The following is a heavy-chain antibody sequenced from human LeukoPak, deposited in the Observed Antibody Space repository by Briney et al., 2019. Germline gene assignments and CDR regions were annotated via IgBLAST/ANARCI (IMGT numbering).Heavy chain of an antibody. Sequence: ASVKVSCKASGGTFSSYALSWVRQAPGQGLEWMGRIIPILGIAKYAQKFQGRVTITADKSTSTAYMELSSLRSEDTAVYYCAREGGTTVTPFDYWGQGTLVTVSS. J-gene: IGHJ4*02. CDR3: AREGGTTVTPFDY. CDR2: IIPILGIA. D-gene: IGHD4-17*01. V-gene: IGHV1-69*04. CDR1: GGTFSSYA.